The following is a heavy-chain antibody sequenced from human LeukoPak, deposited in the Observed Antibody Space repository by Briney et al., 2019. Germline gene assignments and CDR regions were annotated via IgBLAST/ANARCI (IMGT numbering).Heavy chain of an antibody. D-gene: IGHD3-22*01. V-gene: IGHV3-7*01. Sequence: GGSLRLSCAASGFTFDDYGMTWVRQAPGKGLEWVANIKEDGSEKYYVDSVKGRFTISRDNAKKSLYLQMNSLRAEDTAVYYCARDLYRIVVVPHYFDYWGQGTLVTVSS. J-gene: IGHJ4*02. CDR3: ARDLYRIVVVPHYFDY. CDR1: GFTFDDYG. CDR2: IKEDGSEK.